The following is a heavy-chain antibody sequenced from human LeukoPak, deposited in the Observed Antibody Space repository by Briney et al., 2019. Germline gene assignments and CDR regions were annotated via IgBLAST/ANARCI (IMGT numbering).Heavy chain of an antibody. CDR1: GYTLTELS. V-gene: IGHV1-24*01. Sequence: ASVKVSCKVSGYTLTELSMHWVRQAPGKGLEWMGGFDPEDGETIYAQKVQGRVTMTEDTSTDTAYMELSSLRSEDTAVYYCATAIPTGVYGDYAGYYYYYMDVWGKGTTVTVSS. D-gene: IGHD4-17*01. CDR2: FDPEDGET. CDR3: ATAIPTGVYGDYAGYYYYYMDV. J-gene: IGHJ6*03.